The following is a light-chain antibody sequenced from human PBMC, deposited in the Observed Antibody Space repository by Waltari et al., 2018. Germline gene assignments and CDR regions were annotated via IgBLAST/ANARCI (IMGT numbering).Light chain of an antibody. V-gene: IGKV3-15*01. CDR2: EAP. Sequence: EVVMTQSPTTLSVSQGERATLSCRASQSISINMVWYQQRPGQAPRLLIYEAPMRATGIPARFSGSGSGTEFTLTISSVQSEDAAVYYCQQFNDWPRTFGQGTKVEIK. CDR1: QSISIN. CDR3: QQFNDWPRT. J-gene: IGKJ1*01.